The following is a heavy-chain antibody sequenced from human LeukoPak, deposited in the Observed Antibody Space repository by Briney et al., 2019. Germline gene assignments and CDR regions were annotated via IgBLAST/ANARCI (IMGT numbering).Heavy chain of an antibody. J-gene: IGHJ6*02. D-gene: IGHD5/OR15-5a*01. CDR1: GYTFTSYD. CDR2: MNPNSGNT. V-gene: IGHV1-8*01. CDR3: ARRGYSVYDPVYGMDV. Sequence: GASVKVTCKASGYTFTSYDINWVRQATGQGLEWMGWMNPNSGNTGYAQKFQGRVTMTRNTSISTAYMELSSLRSEDTAVYYCARRGYSVYDPVYGMDVWGQGTTGTVSS.